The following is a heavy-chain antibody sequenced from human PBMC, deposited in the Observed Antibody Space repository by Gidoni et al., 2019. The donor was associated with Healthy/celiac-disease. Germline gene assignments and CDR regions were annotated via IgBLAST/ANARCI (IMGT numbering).Heavy chain of an antibody. D-gene: IGHD2-21*02. CDR1: GSSISSSSYY. Sequence: QLQLQESGPGLVQPSETLSLTCTVPGSSISSSSYYWGWIRQPPGKGLEWIGSIYYSGSTYYNPSLKSRRAISVDTSKNQFSLKLSSVTAADTAVYYCARLAPPGSGGDLGTNWGQGTLVTVSS. V-gene: IGHV4-39*01. CDR3: ARLAPPGSGGDLGTN. CDR2: IYYSGST. J-gene: IGHJ4*02.